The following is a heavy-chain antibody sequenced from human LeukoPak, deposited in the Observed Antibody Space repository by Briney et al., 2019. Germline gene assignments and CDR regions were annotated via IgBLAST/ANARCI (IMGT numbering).Heavy chain of an antibody. Sequence: AGGSLRLSCVASRFTFSSYGMHWVRQAPGKGLEWVAFIRYDGTNKYYVDSVKGRFTMSRDNSKNTLYLQMNSLRAEDTAVYYCARDRSGGTYYYDSSGYSFWGQGTLVTVSS. V-gene: IGHV3-30*02. CDR3: ARDRSGGTYYYDSSGYSF. D-gene: IGHD3-22*01. CDR1: RFTFSSYG. CDR2: IRYDGTNK. J-gene: IGHJ4*02.